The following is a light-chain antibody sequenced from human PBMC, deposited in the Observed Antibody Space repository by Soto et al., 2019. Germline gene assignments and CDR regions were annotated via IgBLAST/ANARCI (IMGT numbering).Light chain of an antibody. CDR1: RNVSIY. Sequence: EIPLTQSPSPLAASLGDRLTLTCRASRNVSIYLNWYQHKPGKGPTLLIHATSNLQIGVPSRFSGSGSGTEFTLTISSLEPEDFGTYYCQQSYKMPSFGQGTRLEIK. V-gene: IGKV1-39*01. J-gene: IGKJ5*01. CDR2: ATS. CDR3: QQSYKMPS.